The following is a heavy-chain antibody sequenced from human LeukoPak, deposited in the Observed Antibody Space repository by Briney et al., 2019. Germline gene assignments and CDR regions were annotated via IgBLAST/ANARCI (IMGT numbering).Heavy chain of an antibody. Sequence: GGSLRLSCAASGFTFSSYAMHWVRQAPGKGLEWVAVISYDGSNKYYADSVKGRFTISRDNSKNTLYLQMNSLRAEDTAVYYCARAEDVTTMVRGVLDYWGQGTLVTVSS. D-gene: IGHD3-10*01. V-gene: IGHV3-30-3*01. CDR3: ARAEDVTTMVRGVLDY. CDR1: GFTFSSYA. CDR2: ISYDGSNK. J-gene: IGHJ4*02.